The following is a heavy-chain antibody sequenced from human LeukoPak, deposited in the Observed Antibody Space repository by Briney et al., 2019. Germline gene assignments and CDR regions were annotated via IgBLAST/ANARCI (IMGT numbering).Heavy chain of an antibody. J-gene: IGHJ4*02. V-gene: IGHV3-49*04. CDR3: TTCKASMVRGVIITECYFDY. CDR1: GFTFGDYG. Sequence: GGSLRLSCRASGFTFGDYGMSWVRQPPGKGLEWVGFIRSKVYGGTTEYAASVKGRFTISRDDSKSIAYLQMNSLKTQDTAVYYCTTCKASMVRGVIITECYFDYWGQATLVTVSS. D-gene: IGHD3-10*01. CDR2: IRSKVYGGTT.